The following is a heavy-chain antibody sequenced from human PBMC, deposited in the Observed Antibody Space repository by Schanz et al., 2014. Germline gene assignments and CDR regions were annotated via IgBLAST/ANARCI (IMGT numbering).Heavy chain of an antibody. V-gene: IGHV1-8*01. CDR2: MNSKTGNT. Sequence: QVQLVQSGAEVTKPGASVKVSCKASGYTFTSYDINWVRQATGQGLEWMGWMNSKTGNTGYAQRFQGRVTMTRNTSRTTAYLELSSLRSGDTAVYYCTKGRTFGRWGQGTLVTVSS. CDR3: TKGRTFGR. J-gene: IGHJ4*02. CDR1: GYTFTSYD. D-gene: IGHD3-16*01.